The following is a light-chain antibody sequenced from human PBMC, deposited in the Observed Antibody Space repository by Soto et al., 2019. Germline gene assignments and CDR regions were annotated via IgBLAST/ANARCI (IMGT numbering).Light chain of an antibody. CDR2: DVS. CDR1: SSDVGGYNY. J-gene: IGLJ1*01. V-gene: IGLV2-14*01. CDR3: SSYTSSSTLYV. Sequence: QSALTQPASVSGSPGQSITISCTGTSSDVGGYNYVSWYQQHPGKAPKLMIYDVSKRTSGVSNRCSGSKSGNTASLTISGLQAEDEADYYCSSYTSSSTLYVFGTGTKLTVL.